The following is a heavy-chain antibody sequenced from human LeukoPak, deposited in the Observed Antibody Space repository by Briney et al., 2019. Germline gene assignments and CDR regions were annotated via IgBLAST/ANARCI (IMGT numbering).Heavy chain of an antibody. Sequence: PSETLSLTCAVYGGSFRAYYWSWIRQPPGKGLEWIGEINHSGSTNYNLSLKSRVTISVDTSKKQFSLKLSSVTAADTAVYYCARGETRSAYDYGSGSYYRTWGQGTLVTVSS. CDR1: GGSFRAYY. D-gene: IGHD3-10*01. J-gene: IGHJ4*02. V-gene: IGHV4-34*01. CDR3: ARGETRSAYDYGSGSYYRT. CDR2: INHSGST.